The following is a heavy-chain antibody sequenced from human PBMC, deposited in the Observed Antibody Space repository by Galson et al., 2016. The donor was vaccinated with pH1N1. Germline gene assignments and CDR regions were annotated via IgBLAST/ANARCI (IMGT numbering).Heavy chain of an antibody. CDR3: VRETRDVYNYGNFDY. J-gene: IGHJ4*02. CDR1: GFNFRTYE. Sequence: SLRLSCALSGFNFRTYEMHWVRQAPGKGLEWISYIIGSGSITNYADSVRDRFTISRDNAKSSLFLQMDSLRAEDTATDYCVRETRDVYNYGNFDYWGQGTLVTVSS. CDR2: IIGSGSIT. V-gene: IGHV3-48*03. D-gene: IGHD5-24*01.